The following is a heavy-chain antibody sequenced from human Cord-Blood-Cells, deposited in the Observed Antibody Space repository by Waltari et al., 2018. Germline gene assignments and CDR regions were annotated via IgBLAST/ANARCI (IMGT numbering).Heavy chain of an antibody. D-gene: IGHD1-26*01. CDR3: ARGVVSGSYWFDP. CDR2: INPNIGGT. CDR1: GYTFTGYY. J-gene: IGHJ5*02. Sequence: QVQLVQSGAEVKKSGASVKVSCKASGYTFTGYYMHWVRQAPGQGLEWMGWINPNIGGTNYAQKFQGRVTMTRDTSISTAYMELSRLRSDDTAVYYCARGVVSGSYWFDPWGQGTLVTVSS. V-gene: IGHV1-2*02.